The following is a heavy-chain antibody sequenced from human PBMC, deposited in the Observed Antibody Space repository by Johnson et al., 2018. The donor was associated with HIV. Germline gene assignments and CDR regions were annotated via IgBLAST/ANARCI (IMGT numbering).Heavy chain of an antibody. V-gene: IGHV3-23*01. CDR1: GFIFNSYA. CDR2: ITGSGGRT. Sequence: GSLRLSCAASGFIFNSYAMNWVRQTPGKGLEWVSGITGSGGRTYYADFVKGRFTISRDNSKNTLYLQMNSLRAEHTAVYYCAKSQQLVNGLFDYWGRGTLVTVSS. J-gene: IGHJ4*02. CDR3: AKSQQLVNGLFDY. D-gene: IGHD6-13*01.